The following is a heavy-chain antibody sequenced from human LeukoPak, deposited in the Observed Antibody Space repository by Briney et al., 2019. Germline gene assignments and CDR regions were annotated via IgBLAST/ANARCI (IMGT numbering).Heavy chain of an antibody. CDR1: GFTFSSYG. CDR3: ARGGYGHLDY. J-gene: IGHJ4*02. CDR2: IWYDGSNK. V-gene: IGHV3-33*01. D-gene: IGHD3-16*01. Sequence: HPGRSLRLSCAASGFTFSSYGMHWVRKAPGKGLEWVAVIWYDGSNKYYADSVKGRFTISRDNSKNTLYLQMNSLRAEDTAVYYCARGGYGHLDYWGQGTLVTVSS.